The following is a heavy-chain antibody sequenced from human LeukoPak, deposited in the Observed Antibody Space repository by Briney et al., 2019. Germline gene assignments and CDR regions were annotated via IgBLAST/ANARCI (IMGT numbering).Heavy chain of an antibody. V-gene: IGHV4-34*01. J-gene: IGHJ5*02. CDR3: ARGLGITIFGVVSSFWFDP. Sequence: PSETLSLTCAVYVGSFSGYYWSWIRQPPGKGLEWIGESNHSGSTNYNPSLKSRVTISVDTSKNQFSLKLSSVTAADTAVYYCARGLGITIFGVVSSFWFDPWGQGTLVTVSS. CDR2: SNHSGST. D-gene: IGHD3-3*01. CDR1: VGSFSGYY.